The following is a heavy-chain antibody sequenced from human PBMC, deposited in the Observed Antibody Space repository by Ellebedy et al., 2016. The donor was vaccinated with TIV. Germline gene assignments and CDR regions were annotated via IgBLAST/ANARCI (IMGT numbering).Heavy chain of an antibody. D-gene: IGHD3-10*01. CDR1: GFTFSSHA. CDR2: ISGSAIST. V-gene: IGHV3-23*01. CDR3: ARLRYFGSGSYSDY. Sequence: GESLKISCAASGFTFSSHAMSWIRQAPGKGLEWVSTISGSAISTYYTDSVKGRFTISRDESTSTVLLQMNSLRAEDTAIYYCARLRYFGSGSYSDYWGQGTLVTVSS. J-gene: IGHJ4*02.